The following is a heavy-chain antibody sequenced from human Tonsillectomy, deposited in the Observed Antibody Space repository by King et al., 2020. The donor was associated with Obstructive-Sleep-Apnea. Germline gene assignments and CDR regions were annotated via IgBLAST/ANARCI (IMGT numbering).Heavy chain of an antibody. CDR2: ISAYNGNT. D-gene: IGHD2-15*01. J-gene: IGHJ4*02. V-gene: IGHV1-18*01. Sequence: VQLVESGAEVKKPGASVKVSCKASGYTFTSYGISWVRQAPGQGLEWMGWISAYNGNTNYAQKLQGRVTMTTDTSTSTAYMELRSLRSDDTAVYYCARGVPGFCSGGNCYPYFAYWGQGTLVTVSS. CDR1: GYTFTSYG. CDR3: ARGVPGFCSGGNCYPYFAY.